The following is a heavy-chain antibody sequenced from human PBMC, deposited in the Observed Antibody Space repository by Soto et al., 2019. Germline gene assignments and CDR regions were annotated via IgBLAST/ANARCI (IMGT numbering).Heavy chain of an antibody. CDR1: RGSVSSNTAA. D-gene: IGHD3-22*01. Sequence: SQTPSLTCPISRGSVSSNTAALNWIRQSPSHGLEWLGRTYYRSKWYNDYAVSVKSRITINPDTSKNQFSLHLNSGTPEDMVFFYCARISHDSSPLWGQGKRVTVSS. J-gene: IGHJ3*01. V-gene: IGHV6-1*01. CDR2: TYYRSKWYN. CDR3: ARISHDSSPL.